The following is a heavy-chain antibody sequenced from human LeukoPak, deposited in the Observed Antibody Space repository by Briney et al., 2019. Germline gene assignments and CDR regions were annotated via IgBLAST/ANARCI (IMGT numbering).Heavy chain of an antibody. CDR3: AKDALGGPYWYFDL. J-gene: IGHJ2*01. CDR1: GFSFSTYP. CDR2: ITASGGNT. D-gene: IGHD3-16*01. V-gene: IGHV3-23*01. Sequence: GGSLGLSCGVSGFSFSTYPMSWVRQAPGKGLEWVSSITASGGNTYYADSMKGRFTISRDNSKNTLYLQMNSLRAEDTAVYYCAKDALGGPYWYFDLWGRGTLVTVSS.